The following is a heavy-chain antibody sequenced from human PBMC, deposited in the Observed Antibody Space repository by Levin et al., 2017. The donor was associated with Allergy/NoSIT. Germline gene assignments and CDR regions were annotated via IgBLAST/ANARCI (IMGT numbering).Heavy chain of an antibody. J-gene: IGHJ4*02. CDR2: ISGSGAST. CDR1: GFTFRNYA. V-gene: IGHV3-23*01. Sequence: LSLTCAASGFTFRNYAMTWVRQAPGRGLEWVSAISGSGASTNYADSVKGRFTISRDNSKNTLYLQMNSLRAEDTALYYCAKDQGNWNYYFDCWGQGTLVAVSS. CDR3: AKDQGNWNYYFDC. D-gene: IGHD1-7*01.